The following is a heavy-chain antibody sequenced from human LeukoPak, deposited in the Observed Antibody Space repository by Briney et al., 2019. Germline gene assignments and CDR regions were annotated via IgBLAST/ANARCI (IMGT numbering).Heavy chain of an antibody. J-gene: IGHJ3*02. CDR2: IYPGDSDT. CDR3: ARYSGSYVKAFDI. V-gene: IGHV5-51*01. D-gene: IGHD1-26*01. Sequence: GASLKISCKGSGYSFTSYWIGWVRQMPGKGLEWMGIIYPGDSDTRYSPSFQGQVTISADKSISTAYLQWSSLKASGTAMYYCARYSGSYVKAFDIWGQGTMVTVSS. CDR1: GYSFTSYW.